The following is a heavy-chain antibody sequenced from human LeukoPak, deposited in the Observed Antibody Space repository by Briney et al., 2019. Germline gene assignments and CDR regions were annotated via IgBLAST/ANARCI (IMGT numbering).Heavy chain of an antibody. CDR1: GASISSSSYY. J-gene: IGHJ4*02. D-gene: IGHD1-26*01. CDR3: AREVGATSSFFDN. V-gene: IGHV4-39*07. CDR2: IYYSGST. Sequence: SETLSLTCTVSGASISSSSYYWGWIRQPPGKGLEWIGSIYYSGSTYYNPSLKSRVTISVDTSKNQFSVKLSSVTAADTAVYYCAREVGATSSFFDNWGQGTLVTVSS.